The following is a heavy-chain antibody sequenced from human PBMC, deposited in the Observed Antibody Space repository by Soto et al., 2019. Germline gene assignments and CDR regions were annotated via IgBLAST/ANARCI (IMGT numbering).Heavy chain of an antibody. Sequence: DVQLVESGGGLVKPGGSLRLSCAASGFTFSSYSMNWVRQAPGKGLGWVSSISSSSSYIYYADSVKGRFTISRDNAKNSLYLQLNSLRADDTAVYYCAREATTSGYSDGTTSDYWGQGTLVTVSA. J-gene: IGHJ4*02. CDR3: AREATTSGYSDGTTSDY. D-gene: IGHD5-18*01. CDR2: ISSSSSYI. CDR1: GFTFSSYS. V-gene: IGHV3-21*01.